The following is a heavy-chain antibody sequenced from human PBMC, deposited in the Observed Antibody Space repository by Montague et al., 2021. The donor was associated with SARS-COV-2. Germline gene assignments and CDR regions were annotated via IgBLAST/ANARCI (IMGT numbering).Heavy chain of an antibody. V-gene: IGHV4-59*08. D-gene: IGHD4-11*01. J-gene: IGHJ6*02. CDR3: ARHAHISDYKPVDV. CDR2: INHNGDS. Sequence: SETLSLTCTVSGGSISPYCWSWIRQPPGKGLEWIGEINHNGDSNSNPSLRSRVTISLDTSKNQFSLELTSVTAADTAVYYCARHAHISDYKPVDVWGQGTQVTVSS. CDR1: GGSISPYC.